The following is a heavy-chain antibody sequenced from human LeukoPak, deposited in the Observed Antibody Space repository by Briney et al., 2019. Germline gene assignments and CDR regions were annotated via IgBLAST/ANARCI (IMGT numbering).Heavy chain of an antibody. D-gene: IGHD2-15*01. CDR2: INSDGSST. V-gene: IGHV3-74*01. Sequence: GGSLRLSCAASGFIFSNYWMYWVRQAPGKGLVWVSRINSDGSSTIYADSVKGRFTISRDNAKNTLYLQMNSLRAEDTAVYYCARLIVHAYFDYWGQGILVTVSS. CDR1: GFIFSNYW. CDR3: ARLIVHAYFDY. J-gene: IGHJ4*02.